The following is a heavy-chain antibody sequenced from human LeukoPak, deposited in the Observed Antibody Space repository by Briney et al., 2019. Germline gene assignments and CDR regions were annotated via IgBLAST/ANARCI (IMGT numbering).Heavy chain of an antibody. Sequence: PGGSLRLSCAASGFTFSSYAMAWVRQAPGKGLEWVSTISGGPGTTYYADSVKGRLTISRDNAKNSLYLQINSLRAEDSAVYYCARDPGVLTPYYFDYWGQGTLVTVSS. D-gene: IGHD3-3*01. CDR1: GFTFSSYA. J-gene: IGHJ4*02. CDR2: ISGGPGTT. V-gene: IGHV3-23*01. CDR3: ARDPGVLTPYYFDY.